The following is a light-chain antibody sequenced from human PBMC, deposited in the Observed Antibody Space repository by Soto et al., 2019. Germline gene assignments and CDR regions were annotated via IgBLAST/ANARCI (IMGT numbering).Light chain of an antibody. V-gene: IGKV1-39*01. CDR2: ASS. J-gene: IGKJ1*01. CDR1: QSISIY. Sequence: DIQMTQSPSSVSASVGDRVTITCRTSQSISIYLNWYQQIPGKAPKLLIYASSNLHTGVPSRFSGSASGTDFTLTISSLQPEDSATCYCQQTYSNPRTFGQGTKVDIK. CDR3: QQTYSNPRT.